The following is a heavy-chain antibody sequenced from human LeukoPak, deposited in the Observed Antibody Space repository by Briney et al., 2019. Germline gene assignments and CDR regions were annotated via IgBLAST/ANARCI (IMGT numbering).Heavy chain of an antibody. V-gene: IGHV1-2*02. CDR2: INPNSGGT. D-gene: IGHD2-15*01. CDR1: GYTFTGYY. J-gene: IGHJ4*02. CDR3: ARDEPLDVVVVAATLFDY. Sequence: ASVKVSCKASGYTFTGYYMHWVRQAPGQGLEWMGWINPNSGGTNYAQKFQGRVTMTRDTSISTAYMELRSLRSADTAVYYCARDEPLDVVVVAATLFDYWGQGTLVTVSS.